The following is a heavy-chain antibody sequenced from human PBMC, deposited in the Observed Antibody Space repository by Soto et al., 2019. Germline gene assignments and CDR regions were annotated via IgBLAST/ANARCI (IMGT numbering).Heavy chain of an antibody. CDR2: IIPIFGTA. CDR1: GGTFSSYA. D-gene: IGHD6-6*01. V-gene: IGHV1-69*06. CDR3: ARGSARLYYYYGMDV. Sequence: VASVKVSCKASGGTFSSYAISWVRQAPGQGLEWMGGIIPIFGTANYAQKFQGRVTITADKSTSTAYKELSSLRSEDTAVYYCARGSARLYYYYGMDVWGQGTTVTVSS. J-gene: IGHJ6*02.